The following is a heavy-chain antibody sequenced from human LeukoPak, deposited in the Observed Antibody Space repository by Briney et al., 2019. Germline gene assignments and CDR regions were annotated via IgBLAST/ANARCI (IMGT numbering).Heavy chain of an antibody. CDR2: ISVYNGNT. J-gene: IGHJ4*02. V-gene: IGHV1-18*01. CDR1: GYTFTTYG. Sequence: ASVKVSCKASGYTFTTYGISWVRQAPGPGLEWLGRISVYNGNTNYAQKLQGRVTMTTDTFTSTAYMELRSLRSDDTAVYYCARMILLLGDVLTVPPRGFDYWGQGTLVTVTS. CDR3: ARMILLLGDVLTVPPRGFDY. D-gene: IGHD3-9*01.